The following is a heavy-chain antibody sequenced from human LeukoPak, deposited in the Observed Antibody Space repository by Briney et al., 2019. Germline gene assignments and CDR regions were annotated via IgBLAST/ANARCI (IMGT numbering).Heavy chain of an antibody. D-gene: IGHD3-10*01. Sequence: GGSLRLSCAASGFTFSDYYMSWIRQAPGKGLEWVSYISSSSSYIYYADSVKGRFTISRDNAKNSLYLQMNSLRAEDTAVYYCARPPWGSGSFGYYYGMDVWGKGTTVTVSS. CDR2: ISSSSSYI. CDR1: GFTFSDYY. J-gene: IGHJ6*04. CDR3: ARPPWGSGSFGYYYGMDV. V-gene: IGHV3-11*06.